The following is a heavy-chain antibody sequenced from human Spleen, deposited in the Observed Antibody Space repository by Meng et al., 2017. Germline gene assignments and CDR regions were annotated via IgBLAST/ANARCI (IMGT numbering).Heavy chain of an antibody. CDR3: AREYGNTAYYDF. Sequence: SETLSLTCTVSGGSISSSSYYWGWIRQPPGKGLEWFGSIYYSGTTYYNPSLKSRVTISVDTSKNQFSLKLTSVTAADTAVYYCAREYGNTAYYDFWGHGTLVTVSS. CDR2: IYYSGTT. D-gene: IGHD3-22*01. CDR1: GGSISSSSYY. J-gene: IGHJ4*01. V-gene: IGHV4-39*07.